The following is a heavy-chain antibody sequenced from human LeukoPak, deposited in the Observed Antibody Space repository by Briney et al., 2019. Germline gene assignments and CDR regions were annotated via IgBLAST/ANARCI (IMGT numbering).Heavy chain of an antibody. CDR3: ARGPGDFDASDI. CDR1: GFTFSSYW. V-gene: IGHV3-7*01. CDR2: IKENGNEQ. D-gene: IGHD1-14*01. Sequence: GGSLRLSCAASGFTFSSYWMSWVRQAPGKGPEWVAHIKENGNEQYYADSVKGRFTISRDNIKQSLGLQMNSLRVEDTAVYYCARGPGDFDASDIWGQGTMVTVSS. J-gene: IGHJ3*02.